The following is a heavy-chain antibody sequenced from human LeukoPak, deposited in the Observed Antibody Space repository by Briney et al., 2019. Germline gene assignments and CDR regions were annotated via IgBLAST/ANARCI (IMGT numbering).Heavy chain of an antibody. CDR3: SRGIHRMDYDSSGYYHY. Sequence: GRSLRLSCAASGFTLSSYAMHWVRQAPGKGLEWVAVISYDGSNKYYADSVKGRVTISRDNSKNTLYLQMNSLRAEDTAVFYCSRGIHRMDYDSSGYYHYWGQGTLVTVSS. D-gene: IGHD3-22*01. CDR2: ISYDGSNK. J-gene: IGHJ4*02. V-gene: IGHV3-30*04. CDR1: GFTLSSYA.